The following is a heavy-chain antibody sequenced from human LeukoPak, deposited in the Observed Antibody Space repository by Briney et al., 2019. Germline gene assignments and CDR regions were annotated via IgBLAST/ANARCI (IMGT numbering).Heavy chain of an antibody. Sequence: GASLKISCKGSGYNFTTYWIGWVRQLPGKGLEWMGVIYPGDSDTRYSPSFQGQVTISADKSISTAYLQWSRLKAPDTAMYYCARGGIPASGAGGADFDYWGQGTLVTVSS. J-gene: IGHJ4*02. CDR3: ARGGIPASGAGGADFDY. D-gene: IGHD6-13*01. CDR2: IYPGDSDT. CDR1: GYNFTTYW. V-gene: IGHV5-51*01.